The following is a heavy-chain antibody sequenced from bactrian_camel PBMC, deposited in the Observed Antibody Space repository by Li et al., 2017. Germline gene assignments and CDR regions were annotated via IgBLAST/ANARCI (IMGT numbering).Heavy chain of an antibody. CDR1: NHRGNC. CDR3: AAAKGLPDLLRGGYLSARSYNY. CDR2: IDIDGNT. Sequence: HVQLVESGGGSVQAGGSLRLSCLYNHRGNCMGWFRQAPGKEREGVAGIDIDGNTDYVDSVKGRFTISRDNAKNTLNLQMNSLKPEDTAIYYCAAAKGLPDLLRGGYLSARSYNYWGRGTQVTVS. V-gene: IGHV3S53*01. J-gene: IGHJ4*01. D-gene: IGHD3*01.